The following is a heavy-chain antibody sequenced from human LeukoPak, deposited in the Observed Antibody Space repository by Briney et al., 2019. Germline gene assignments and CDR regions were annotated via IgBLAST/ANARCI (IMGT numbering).Heavy chain of an antibody. D-gene: IGHD5-24*01. CDR1: GFTFSSYA. CDR3: AKVGDGYKVDY. CDR2: ISGSGGST. V-gene: IGHV3-23*01. J-gene: IGHJ4*02. Sequence: GGSLRLSCAASGFTFSSYAMSWVRQAPGKGLEWVSAISGSGGSTYYADSVKGRFTISRDNSKNTLYLQMYGLRAEDTAVYYCAKVGDGYKVDYWGQGTLVTVSS.